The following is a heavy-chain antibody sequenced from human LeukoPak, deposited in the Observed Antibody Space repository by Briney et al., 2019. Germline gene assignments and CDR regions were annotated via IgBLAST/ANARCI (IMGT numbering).Heavy chain of an antibody. V-gene: IGHV3-48*04. J-gene: IGHJ4*02. D-gene: IGHD4-23*01. CDR1: GFTFSNAW. CDR3: ARGGYGGNDY. Sequence: PGGSLRLSCAASGFTFSNAWMNWVRQAPGKGLEWVSYISSSGSTIYYADSVRGRFTISRDNAKNSLYLQMSSLRAEDTAFYYCARGGYGGNDYWGQGTLVTVSS. CDR2: ISSSGSTI.